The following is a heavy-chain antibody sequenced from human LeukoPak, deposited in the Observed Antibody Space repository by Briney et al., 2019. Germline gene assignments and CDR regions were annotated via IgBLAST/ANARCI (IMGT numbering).Heavy chain of an antibody. J-gene: IGHJ6*03. V-gene: IGHV3-7*01. CDR2: IKQDGSEK. Sequence: GGSLRLSCAASGFTFSSYWMSWVRQAPGKGLEWVANIKQDGSEKYYVDSVKGRFTISRDNAKNSLYLQMNSLRAEDTAVYYCARGSTYSSSRRVGYYYYMDVWGKGTTVTVSS. CDR3: ARGSTYSSSRRVGYYYYMDV. CDR1: GFTFSSYW. D-gene: IGHD6-6*01.